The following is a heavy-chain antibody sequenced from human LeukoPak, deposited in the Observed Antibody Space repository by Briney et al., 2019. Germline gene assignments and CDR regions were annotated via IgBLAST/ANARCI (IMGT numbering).Heavy chain of an antibody. D-gene: IGHD2-15*01. Sequence: GGSLRLSCTASGFTFCDYAMSWVRQAPGKGLEWVGFIRSKAYGGTTEYAASVKGRFTISRDDSKSIAYLQMNSLKTEDTAVYYCTRDIVVVVATTYYYYYYMDVWGKGTTVTISS. CDR3: TRDIVVVVATTYYYYYYMDV. CDR1: GFTFCDYA. J-gene: IGHJ6*03. V-gene: IGHV3-49*04. CDR2: IRSKAYGGTT.